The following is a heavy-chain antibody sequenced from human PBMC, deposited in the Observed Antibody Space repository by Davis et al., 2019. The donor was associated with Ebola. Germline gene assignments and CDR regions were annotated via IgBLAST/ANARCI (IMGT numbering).Heavy chain of an antibody. CDR1: GFTFSSYS. CDR2: ISSSSSTI. D-gene: IGHD4-17*01. J-gene: IGHJ4*02. CDR3: ATQIAGYGDYPTR. V-gene: IGHV3-48*02. Sequence: GESLKISCAASGFTFSSYSMNWVRQAPGKGLEWVSYISSSSSTIYYADSVKGRFTISRDNAKNSLYLQMNSLRDEDTAVYYCATQIAGYGDYPTRWGQGTLVTVSS.